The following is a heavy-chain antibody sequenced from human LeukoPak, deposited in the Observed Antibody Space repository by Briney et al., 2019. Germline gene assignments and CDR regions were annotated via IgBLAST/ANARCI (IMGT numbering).Heavy chain of an antibody. Sequence: PGRSLRLSCAASGFTFSSYAMHWVRKAPGKGLEWVAVISYDGSNKYYADSVKGRFTISRDNSKNTLYLQMNSLRAEDTAVYYCARDFHGPIAVAADYWGQGTLVTVSS. CDR1: GFTFSSYA. D-gene: IGHD6-19*01. CDR3: ARDFHGPIAVAADY. CDR2: ISYDGSNK. J-gene: IGHJ4*02. V-gene: IGHV3-30-3*01.